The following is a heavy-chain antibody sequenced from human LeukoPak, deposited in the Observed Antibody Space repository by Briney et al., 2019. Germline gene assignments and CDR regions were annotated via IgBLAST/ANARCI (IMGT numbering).Heavy chain of an antibody. Sequence: GASVKVSCKASGGTFSSYAISWVRQAPGQGLEWMRGIIPIFGTANYAQKFQGRVTITADESTSTAYMELSSLRSEDTAVYYCAREMTSYSSSWYIRAFDIWGQGTMVTVSS. D-gene: IGHD6-13*01. CDR2: IIPIFGTA. V-gene: IGHV1-69*13. J-gene: IGHJ3*02. CDR3: AREMTSYSSSWYIRAFDI. CDR1: GGTFSSYA.